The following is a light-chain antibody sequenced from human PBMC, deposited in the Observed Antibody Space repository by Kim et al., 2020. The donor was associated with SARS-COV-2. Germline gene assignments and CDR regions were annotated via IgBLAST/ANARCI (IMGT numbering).Light chain of an antibody. J-gene: IGLJ2*01. CDR1: SLPKQY. CDR2: ADS. V-gene: IGLV3-25*03. Sequence: SYELTQPPSVSVSPGQTARITCSGDSLPKQYTYWYQQKPGQAPVLVIYADSERPSGIPERFSGSSSRTTVMLTISGVQAEDEADYYCQSADSRGTYVLFGGGTQLTVL. CDR3: QSADSRGTYVL.